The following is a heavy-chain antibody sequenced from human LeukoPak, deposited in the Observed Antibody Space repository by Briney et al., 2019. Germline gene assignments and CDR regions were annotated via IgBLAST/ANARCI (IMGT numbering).Heavy chain of an antibody. CDR2: ISSSRRYT. CDR3: ARERGSGSY. Sequence: PGVSLRLSCAASGFTFSYYYMSWIRQAPGKGRGWVSYISSSRRYTNYADYVKGRFTISRDNAKNSVYLQMTRLRAAEPAVYYCARERGSGSYWGQGTLVTVSS. J-gene: IGHJ4*02. CDR1: GFTFSYYY. V-gene: IGHV3-11*06. D-gene: IGHD3-10*01.